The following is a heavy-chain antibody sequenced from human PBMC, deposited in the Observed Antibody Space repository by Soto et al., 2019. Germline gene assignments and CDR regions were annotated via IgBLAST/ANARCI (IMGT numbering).Heavy chain of an antibody. J-gene: IGHJ4*02. D-gene: IGHD2-15*01. V-gene: IGHV3-23*01. Sequence: EVQLLESGGDLIQPGGSLRLSCVASGITFWSRAMSWVRQAPGEGLEWVSTITDSGGDAKYADSVRGRFAISRDNSKKTLDLQMSSLTAEDSAIYYCARGSTDSYPGSRIFDFWGRGTLVTVSS. CDR3: ARGSTDSYPGSRIFDF. CDR1: GITFWSRA. CDR2: ITDSGGDA.